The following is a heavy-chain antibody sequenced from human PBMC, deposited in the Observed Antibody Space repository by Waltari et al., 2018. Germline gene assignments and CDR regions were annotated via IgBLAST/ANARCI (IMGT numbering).Heavy chain of an antibody. CDR2: IWYDGSNK. Sequence: QVQLVESGGGVVQPGRSLRLSCAASGFIFSTYGMHWVHQAPGKGPEWVAVIWYDGSNKYYADSVKGRFTISRDNSQNTLYLQMNSLRAEDTAMYYCANSDFDCFGQGTLVTVSS. CDR3: ANSDFDC. CDR1: GFIFSTYG. J-gene: IGHJ4*02. V-gene: IGHV3-33*08.